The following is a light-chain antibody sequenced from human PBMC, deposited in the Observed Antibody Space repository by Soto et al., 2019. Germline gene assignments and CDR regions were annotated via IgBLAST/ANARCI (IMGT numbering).Light chain of an antibody. J-gene: IGKJ4*01. CDR3: QQYNSTPHT. CDR1: QSISTY. V-gene: IGKV1-39*01. CDR2: GAS. Sequence: DIQMTQSPSSLSASVGDRVTISCRASQSISTYLNWYRQKPGKAPNLLIYGASSLASGIPSRFSGSGSGTDFTLTISSLQSEDFAIYYCQQYNSTPHTFGGGTKVEIK.